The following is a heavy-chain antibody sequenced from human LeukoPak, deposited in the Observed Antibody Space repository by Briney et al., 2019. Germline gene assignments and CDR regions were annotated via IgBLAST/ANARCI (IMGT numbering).Heavy chain of an antibody. CDR1: GYTFTGYY. D-gene: IGHD5-18*01. CDR3: ARDDWDSYGYYLGYYYYYYGMDV. CDR2: LNPNSGGT. V-gene: IGHV1-2*06. Sequence: ASVKASCKASGYTFTGYYMHWVRQAPGQGLEWMGRLNPNSGGTNYAQKFQGRVTMTRDTSISTAYMELSRLRSDDTAVYYCARDDWDSYGYYLGYYYYYYGMDVWGQGTTVTVSS. J-gene: IGHJ6*02.